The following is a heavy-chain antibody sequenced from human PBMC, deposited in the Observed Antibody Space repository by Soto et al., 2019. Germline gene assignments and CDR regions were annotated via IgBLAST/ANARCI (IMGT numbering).Heavy chain of an antibody. D-gene: IGHD1-1*01. CDR2: TYYRSKWYN. Sequence: SQTLSLTCAISGDSVSSNSAAWNWIRQSPSRGLEWLGRTYYRSKWYNDYAVSVKSRITINPDTSKNQFSLQLNSVTPEDTAVYYCARDRSVQLDRGKPSYCYYGMDVWGQGTTVTVSS. V-gene: IGHV6-1*01. CDR3: ARDRSVQLDRGKPSYCYYGMDV. CDR1: GDSVSSNSAA. J-gene: IGHJ6*02.